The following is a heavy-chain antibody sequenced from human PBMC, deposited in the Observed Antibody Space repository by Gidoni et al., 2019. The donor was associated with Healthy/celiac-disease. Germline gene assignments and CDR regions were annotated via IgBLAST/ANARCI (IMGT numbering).Heavy chain of an antibody. CDR1: GGSISSSSYY. CDR2: IYYSGST. V-gene: IGHV4-39*01. J-gene: IGHJ3*02. Sequence: QLQLQESGPGLVKPSETLSLTCTVSGGSISSSSYYWGWIRQPPGKGLEWIGSIYYSGSTYYSPSLKSRVTISVDTSKNQFSLKLSSVTAADTAVYYCARHAMGDDAFDIWGQGTMVTVSS. D-gene: IGHD1-26*01. CDR3: ARHAMGDDAFDI.